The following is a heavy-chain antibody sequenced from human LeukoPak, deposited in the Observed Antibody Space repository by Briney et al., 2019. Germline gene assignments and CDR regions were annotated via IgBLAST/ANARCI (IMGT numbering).Heavy chain of an antibody. CDR1: GGTFSSYA. CDR2: IIPIFGTA. Sequence: SVKVSCKASGGTFSSYAISWVQQAPGQGLEGMGRIIPIFGTANYAQKFQGRVTITTDESTSTAYMELSSLRSEDTAVYYCASTYYDSSGYITLSALDYWGQGSMVTVSS. V-gene: IGHV1-69*05. D-gene: IGHD3-22*01. CDR3: ASTYYDSSGYITLSALDY. J-gene: IGHJ4*02.